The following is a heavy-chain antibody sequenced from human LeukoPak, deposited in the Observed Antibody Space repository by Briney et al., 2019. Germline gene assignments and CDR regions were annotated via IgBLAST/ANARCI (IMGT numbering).Heavy chain of an antibody. CDR1: GFIFNNYW. V-gene: IGHV3-7*03. D-gene: IGHD4-17*01. J-gene: IGHJ4*02. Sequence: GSLRLSCVASGFIFNNYWMSWVRQAPGKGLEWVANMKQDGSEKYYVDSVKGRFTISRDNAKNSLYLQMNSLRAEDTAVYYCAREFYGDYVDWGQGTLVTVSS. CDR2: MKQDGSEK. CDR3: AREFYGDYVD.